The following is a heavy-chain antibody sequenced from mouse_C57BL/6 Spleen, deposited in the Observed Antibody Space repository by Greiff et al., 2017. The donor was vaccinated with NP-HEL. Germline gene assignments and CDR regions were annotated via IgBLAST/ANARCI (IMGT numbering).Heavy chain of an antibody. CDR1: GYTFTSYW. CDR2: IHPNSGST. J-gene: IGHJ4*01. D-gene: IGHD2-3*01. V-gene: IGHV1-64*01. CDR3: ARESFLIYDGYHYDAMDY. Sequence: VQLQQSGAELVKPGASVKLSCKASGYTFTSYWMHWVKQRPGQGLEWIGMIHPNSGSTNYNEKFKSKATLTVDKSSSTAYMQLSSLTSEDSAVYYGARESFLIYDGYHYDAMDYWGQGTSVTVSS.